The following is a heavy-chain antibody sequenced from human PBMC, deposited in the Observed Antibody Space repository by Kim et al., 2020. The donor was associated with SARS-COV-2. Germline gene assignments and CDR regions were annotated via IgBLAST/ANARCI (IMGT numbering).Heavy chain of an antibody. J-gene: IGHJ5*02. V-gene: IGHV4-4*07. D-gene: IGHD4-4*01. CDR3: ARRHSNDNWFDP. CDR1: GGSISGYY. Sequence: SETLSLTCTVSGGSISGYYWSWIRQPAGKGLEWIGRIYDSGSTTYNPSLKSRVTMSVDTSKNQFSLKLNSVTAADTALYYCARRHSNDNWFDPWGQGTLVTVSS. CDR2: IYDSGST.